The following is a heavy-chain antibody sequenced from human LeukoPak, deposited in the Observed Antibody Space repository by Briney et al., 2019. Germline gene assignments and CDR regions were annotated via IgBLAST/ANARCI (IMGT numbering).Heavy chain of an antibody. CDR3: ARDQEGFDY. CDR1: GYTFTSNY. J-gene: IGHJ4*02. V-gene: IGHV1-46*01. Sequence: KVSCKASGYTFTSNYIHWVRQAPGQGLEWMGMIYPRDGSTSYAQKFQGRVTVTRDTSTSTVHMELSGLRSEDTAVYYCARDQEGFDYWGQGTLVTVSS. CDR2: IYPRDGST.